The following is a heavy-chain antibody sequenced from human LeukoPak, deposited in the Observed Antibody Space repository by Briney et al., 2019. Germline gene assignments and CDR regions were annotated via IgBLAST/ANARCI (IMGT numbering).Heavy chain of an antibody. V-gene: IGHV3-33*01. D-gene: IGHD3-16*02. CDR2: IWYDGSNK. CDR1: GFTFSSYG. J-gene: IGHJ4*02. CDR3: ARDAYDYVWGSYRYSFYFDY. Sequence: PGGSLRLSCAASGFTFSSYGMHWVRQAPGKGLEWVAVIWYDGSNKYYADSVKGRFTISRDNSKNTLYLQMNSLRAEDTAVYYCARDAYDYVWGSYRYSFYFDYWGQGTLVTVSS.